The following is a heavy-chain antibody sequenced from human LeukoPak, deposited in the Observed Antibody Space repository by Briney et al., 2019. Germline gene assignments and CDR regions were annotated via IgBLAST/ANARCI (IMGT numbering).Heavy chain of an antibody. CDR1: GLTFSSYG. Sequence: GGSLRLSCAASGLTFSSYGMHWVRQAPGKGLEWVAFIQYDGSVKYYADSVKGRFTISRDNAKNSLYLQMNSLRAEDTAVYYCASLGDGRGSGPVDYWGQGTLVTVSS. CDR3: ASLGDGRGSGPVDY. J-gene: IGHJ4*02. D-gene: IGHD3-16*01. V-gene: IGHV3-30*02. CDR2: IQYDGSVK.